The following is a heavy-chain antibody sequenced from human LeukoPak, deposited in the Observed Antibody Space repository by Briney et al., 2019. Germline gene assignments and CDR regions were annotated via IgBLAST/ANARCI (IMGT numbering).Heavy chain of an antibody. Sequence: PGGSLRLSCAASGFIFSTYDMHWVRQAPGKGLEWVAVISRNGGIRHHADSVKGRFTISRDNSKDTLYLQMNSLRADDTAVYYCARHFTTGSIDHWGQGNLITVSS. CDR2: ISRNGGIR. D-gene: IGHD3-9*01. CDR3: ARHFTTGSIDH. J-gene: IGHJ4*02. CDR1: GFIFSTYD. V-gene: IGHV3-30-3*01.